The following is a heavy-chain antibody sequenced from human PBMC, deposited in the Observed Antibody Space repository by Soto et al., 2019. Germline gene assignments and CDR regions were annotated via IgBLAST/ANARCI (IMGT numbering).Heavy chain of an antibody. D-gene: IGHD2-15*01. V-gene: IGHV3-23*01. CDR2: ISDTGGST. Sequence: PGGSLRLSCAASGFTFSSYAMSWVRQAPGKGLEWVSRISDTGGSTYYADSVKGRFTISRDSSKNTLYLQMNSLRADDTAIYYCAKVGELAVGGFDYWGQGTLVTVS. CDR1: GFTFSSYA. J-gene: IGHJ4*02. CDR3: AKVGELAVGGFDY.